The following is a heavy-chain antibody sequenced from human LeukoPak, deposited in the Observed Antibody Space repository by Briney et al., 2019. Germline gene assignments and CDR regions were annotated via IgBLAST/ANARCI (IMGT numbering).Heavy chain of an antibody. CDR1: GGSISSSSYY. Sequence: SETLSLTCTVSGGSISSSSYYWGWFRQPPGKGLEWIGSIYYSGSTYYNPSLKSRVTISVDTSKNQFSLKLSSVTAADTAVYYCAKKDSGHESYYFDYWGQGTLVTVSS. V-gene: IGHV4-39*07. CDR2: IYYSGST. J-gene: IGHJ4*02. CDR3: AKKDSGHESYYFDY. D-gene: IGHD2-15*01.